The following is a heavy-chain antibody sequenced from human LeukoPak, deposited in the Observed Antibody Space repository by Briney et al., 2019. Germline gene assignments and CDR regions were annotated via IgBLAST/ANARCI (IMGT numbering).Heavy chain of an antibody. Sequence: RAGGSLRLSCAASGFTVSSNYMSWVRQAPGKGLEWVSVIYSGGSTYYADSVKGRFTISRDNSKNTLYLQMNSLRAEDTAVYYCARSPAPPRYYDFWSGFFDYWGQGTLVTVPS. D-gene: IGHD3-3*01. CDR3: ARSPAPPRYYDFWSGFFDY. V-gene: IGHV3-53*01. CDR1: GFTVSSNY. J-gene: IGHJ4*02. CDR2: IYSGGST.